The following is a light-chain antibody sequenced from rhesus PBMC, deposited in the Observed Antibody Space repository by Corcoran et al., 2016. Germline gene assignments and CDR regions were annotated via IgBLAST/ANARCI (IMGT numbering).Light chain of an antibody. CDR1: QGISSY. Sequence: DIQLTQSPSSLSASVGDRVTITCRSSQGISSYLAWYTQKPGKAPKPLIYYASHLESGVPSRFSDSGTGTEFPLTISSLQPEDFATYSCQQYNSDPFTFGPGTKLDIK. V-gene: IGKV1-37*01. J-gene: IGKJ3*01. CDR2: YAS. CDR3: QQYNSDPFT.